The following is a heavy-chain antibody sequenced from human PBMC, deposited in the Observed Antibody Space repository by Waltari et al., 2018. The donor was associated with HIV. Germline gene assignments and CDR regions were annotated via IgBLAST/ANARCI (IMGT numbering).Heavy chain of an antibody. D-gene: IGHD3-10*01. V-gene: IGHV1-2*02. CDR3: ARGPPYYYGLGSPGGGWFDP. CDR2: IHPNSGGT. CDR1: GYTFTGYY. Sequence: QVQLVQSGAEVKKPGASVKVSCKASGYTFTGYYMHWARQAPGQGLEWMGWIHPNSGGTNYAQKVQGRVTMTRDTSISTAYMELSRLRSDDTAVYYCARGPPYYYGLGSPGGGWFDPWGQGTLVTVSS. J-gene: IGHJ5*02.